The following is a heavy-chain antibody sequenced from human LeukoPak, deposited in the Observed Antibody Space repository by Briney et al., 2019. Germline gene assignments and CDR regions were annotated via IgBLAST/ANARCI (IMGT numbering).Heavy chain of an antibody. J-gene: IGHJ6*02. CDR2: INPSGGST. CDR1: GYTFTSYY. D-gene: IGHD2-21*02. V-gene: IGHV1-46*01. Sequence: ASVKVSCKASGYTFTSYYMHWVRQAPGQGLEWMGIINPSGGSTSYAQKFQGRVTITADESTSTAYMELSSLRSEDTAVYYRARNGAAYCGGDCYSWGDYYYYGMDVWGQGTTVTVSS. CDR3: ARNGAAYCGGDCYSWGDYYYYGMDV.